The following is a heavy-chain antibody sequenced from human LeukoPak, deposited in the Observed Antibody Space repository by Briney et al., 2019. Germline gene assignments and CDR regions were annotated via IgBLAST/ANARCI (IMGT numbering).Heavy chain of an antibody. Sequence: SGTLSLTCAVSGGSISSSNWWSWVRQPPGKGLEWIGEIYHSGSTNYNPSLKSRVTISVDKSKNQFSLKLSSVTAADTAVYYCARGVPEYYDFWSGYFYYFDYWGQGTLVTVSS. CDR2: IYHSGST. J-gene: IGHJ4*02. D-gene: IGHD3-3*01. V-gene: IGHV4-4*02. CDR3: ARGVPEYYDFWSGYFYYFDY. CDR1: GGSISSSNW.